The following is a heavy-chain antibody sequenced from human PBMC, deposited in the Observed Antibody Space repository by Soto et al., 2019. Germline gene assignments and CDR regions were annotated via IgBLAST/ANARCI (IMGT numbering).Heavy chain of an antibody. V-gene: IGHV3-23*01. CDR3: AKALRPSLNFFYYMDV. CDR1: GFTFGSYA. J-gene: IGHJ6*03. CDR2: LGGNGFTT. Sequence: EVQLLESGGGLVQPGGSLRLSCVVSGFTFGSYAMSWVRQAPEKGPEWVAILGGNGFTTYYADYVKGRFTISGDKSKSTLFLQMNSLRADDTGVYYCAKALRPSLNFFYYMDVLGRGTSVTVSS. D-gene: IGHD2-2*01.